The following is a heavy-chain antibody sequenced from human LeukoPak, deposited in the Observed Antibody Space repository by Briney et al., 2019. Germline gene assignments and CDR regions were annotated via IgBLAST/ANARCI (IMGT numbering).Heavy chain of an antibody. CDR2: ISASGGTT. V-gene: IGHV3-23*01. Sequence: GGSLRLSCAASGFTFSNYAMSWARQAPGRGLEWVLEISASGGTTDYADSVKGRFTISRDNSKNTLYLQMNTLRAEDTAVYYCAKPPPSSISWYYFYGMDVWGQGTLVTVSS. CDR3: AKPPPSSISWYYFYGMDV. J-gene: IGHJ6*02. CDR1: GFTFSNYA. D-gene: IGHD6-13*01.